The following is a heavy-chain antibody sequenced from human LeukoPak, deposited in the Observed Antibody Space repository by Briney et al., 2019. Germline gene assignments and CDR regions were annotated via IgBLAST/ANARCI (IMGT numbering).Heavy chain of an antibody. Sequence: SETLSLTCTVSGGSVSSYYWSWVRQPPGQGLEWIGYVYYGGTTSYSPSLKSRVTMSIDRSKNQFSLTLFSVTAADTAIYYCARDCTGGSCYPPSDAFDIWGQGTKVTVSS. J-gene: IGHJ3*02. CDR3: ARDCTGGSCYPPSDAFDI. CDR2: VYYGGTT. CDR1: GGSVSSYY. V-gene: IGHV4-59*02. D-gene: IGHD2-15*01.